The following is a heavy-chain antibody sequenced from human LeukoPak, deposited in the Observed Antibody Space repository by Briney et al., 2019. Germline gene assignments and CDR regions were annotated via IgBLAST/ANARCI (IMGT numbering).Heavy chain of an antibody. V-gene: IGHV3-30*02. Sequence: GGSLRLSCAASGFTFSSYGMHWVRQAPGKGLEWVAFIRYDGSNKYYADSVKGRFTISRDNSKNTLYPQMNSLRAEDTAVYYCAKSTAVTNYFDYWGQGTLVTVSS. D-gene: IGHD6-13*01. CDR2: IRYDGSNK. CDR1: GFTFSSYG. J-gene: IGHJ4*02. CDR3: AKSTAVTNYFDY.